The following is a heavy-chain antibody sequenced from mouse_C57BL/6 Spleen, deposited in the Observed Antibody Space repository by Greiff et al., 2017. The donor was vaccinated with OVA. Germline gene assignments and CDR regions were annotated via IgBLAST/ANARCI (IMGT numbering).Heavy chain of an antibody. CDR2: INPSNGGT. CDR3: ARSHTTVVPYWYFDV. CDR1: GYTFTSYW. J-gene: IGHJ1*03. Sequence: QVQLQQPGTELVKPGASVKLSCKASGYTFTSYWMHWVKQRPGQGLEWIGNINPSNGGTNYNEKFKSKATLTVDKSSSTAYMQLSSLTSEDSAVYYYARSHTTVVPYWYFDVWGTGTTVTVSS. D-gene: IGHD1-1*01. V-gene: IGHV1-53*01.